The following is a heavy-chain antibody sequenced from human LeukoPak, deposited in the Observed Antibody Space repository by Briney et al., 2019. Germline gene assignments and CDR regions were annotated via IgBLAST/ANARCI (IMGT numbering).Heavy chain of an antibody. CDR2: ISYDGSNK. Sequence: TGRSLRLSCAASGFTFSSYGMHWVRQAPGKGLEWVAVISYDGSNKYYADSGSVKGRFTISRDNSKNTLYLQMNSLRAEDTAVYYCAKETGVGLDVWGQGTTVTVSS. D-gene: IGHD3-3*01. V-gene: IGHV3-30*18. J-gene: IGHJ6*02. CDR1: GFTFSSYG. CDR3: AKETGVGLDV.